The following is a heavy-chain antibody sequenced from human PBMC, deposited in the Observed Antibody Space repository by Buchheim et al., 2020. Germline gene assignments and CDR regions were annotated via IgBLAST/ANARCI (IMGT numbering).Heavy chain of an antibody. CDR2: IKQDGSEK. J-gene: IGHJ6*02. V-gene: IGHV3-7*01. CDR1: GFTFSSYW. Sequence: EVQLVESGGGLVQPGGSLRLSCAASGFTFSSYWMSWVRQAPGKGLEWVANIKQDGSEKYYVASVKGGFTISRDNAKNSRYLQMNSLRAEDTAVYYCARVDCISTSCYYDYYYYYGMDVWGQGTT. CDR3: ARVDCISTSCYYDYYYYYGMDV. D-gene: IGHD2-2*01.